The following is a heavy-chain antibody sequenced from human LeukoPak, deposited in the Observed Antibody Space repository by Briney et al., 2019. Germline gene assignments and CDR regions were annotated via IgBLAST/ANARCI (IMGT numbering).Heavy chain of an antibody. CDR2: ISRSGSTK. CDR1: GFTFSDYN. D-gene: IGHD5-12*01. CDR3: ARTTEGYAGGPGYSYYYYMDV. J-gene: IGHJ6*03. Sequence: KPGGSLRLSCAASGFTFSDYNMRWIRQAPGKGLEWVSSISRSGSTKYYADSVKGRFTISRDNAKNSLFLQMNSLRAEDTAVYYCARTTEGYAGGPGYSYYYYMDVWGKGTTVTISS. V-gene: IGHV3-11*01.